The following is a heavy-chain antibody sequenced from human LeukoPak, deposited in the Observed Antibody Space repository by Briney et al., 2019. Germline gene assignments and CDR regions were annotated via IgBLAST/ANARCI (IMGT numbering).Heavy chain of an antibody. CDR2: IYSGGST. Sequence: GGSLRLSCAASGFTVSNNYISWVRQAPGKGLEWVAVIYSGGSTKYAGSVKARFTISRDNSKNTVYLQMNSLRADDTAVYSCARAPLENWGQGPLVTVSS. V-gene: IGHV3-53*01. CDR1: GFTVSNNY. J-gene: IGHJ4*02. CDR3: ARAPLEN.